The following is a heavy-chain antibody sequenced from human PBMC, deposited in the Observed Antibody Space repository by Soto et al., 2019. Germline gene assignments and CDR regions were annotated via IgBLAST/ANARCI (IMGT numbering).Heavy chain of an antibody. J-gene: IGHJ4*02. Sequence: VGSLRLSCAASGFPLSNYWMNWVRQAPGKGLEWVANINKDGSQKNYVDSVKGRFTIARENGQNSLSLQINSLRVEDTAVYYCVRELGLAYWGQGDLVTVSS. CDR1: GFPLSNYW. V-gene: IGHV3-7*03. CDR3: VRELGLAY. CDR2: INKDGSQK. D-gene: IGHD7-27*01.